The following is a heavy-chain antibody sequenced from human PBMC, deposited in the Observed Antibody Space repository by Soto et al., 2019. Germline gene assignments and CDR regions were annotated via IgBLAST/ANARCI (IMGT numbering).Heavy chain of an antibody. CDR3: ARGKRRNTMVRGALSPNWFDP. CDR2: IYYSGST. Sequence: SETLSLTCTVSGGSISSYYWSWIRQPPGKGLEWIGYIYYSGSTNYNPSLKSRVTISVDTSKNQFSLKLSSVTAADTAVYYCARGKRRNTMVRGALSPNWFDPWGQGTLVTVFS. J-gene: IGHJ5*02. CDR1: GGSISSYY. D-gene: IGHD3-10*01. V-gene: IGHV4-59*01.